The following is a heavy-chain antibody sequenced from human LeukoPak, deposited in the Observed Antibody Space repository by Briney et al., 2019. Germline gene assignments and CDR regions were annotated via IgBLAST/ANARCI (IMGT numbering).Heavy chain of an antibody. D-gene: IGHD3-3*01. V-gene: IGHV3-23*01. CDR3: AKITEWLSPYYYGMDA. Sequence: GGSLRLSCAASGFTFSSYAMSRVRQAPGKGLEWVSAISGSGGSTYYADSVKGRFTISRDNSKNTLYLQMNSLRAEDTAVYYCAKITEWLSPYYYGMDAWGQGTTVTVSS. J-gene: IGHJ6*02. CDR2: ISGSGGST. CDR1: GFTFSSYA.